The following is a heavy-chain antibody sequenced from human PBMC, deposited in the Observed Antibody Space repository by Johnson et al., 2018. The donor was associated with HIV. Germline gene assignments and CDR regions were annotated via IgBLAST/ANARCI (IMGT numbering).Heavy chain of an antibody. D-gene: IGHD6-13*01. CDR1: GFTFSNYA. Sequence: VQLVESGGGLVQPGGSLTLSCAASGFTFSNYAMSWVRRAPGKGLEWVGRIKSKTDGGTTDYAAPVKGRFTISRDDSKNTLYLQMNSLKTEDTAVYYCARVTGDSSSWYVGAFDIWGQGTMVTVSS. V-gene: IGHV3-15*01. CDR2: IKSKTDGGTT. J-gene: IGHJ3*02. CDR3: ARVTGDSSSWYVGAFDI.